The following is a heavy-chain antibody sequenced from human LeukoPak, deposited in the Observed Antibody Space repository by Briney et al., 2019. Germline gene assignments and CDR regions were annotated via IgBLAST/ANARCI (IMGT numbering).Heavy chain of an antibody. CDR1: GFTFSSYW. Sequence: PGGSLRLSCAASGFTFSSYWMSWVRQAPGKGLEWVANIKQDGSEKYYVDSVKGRFTISRDNAKNSLYLQMNSLRAEDTAVYYCARDIGPLYYYDSSGYDYWGQGTLVTVSS. J-gene: IGHJ4*02. CDR3: ARDIGPLYYYDSSGYDY. D-gene: IGHD3-22*01. CDR2: IKQDGSEK. V-gene: IGHV3-7*01.